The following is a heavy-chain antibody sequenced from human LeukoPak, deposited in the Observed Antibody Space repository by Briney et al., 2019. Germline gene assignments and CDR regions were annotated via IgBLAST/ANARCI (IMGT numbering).Heavy chain of an antibody. Sequence: HPGGSLRLSCTASGFTFGDYAMSWVRQAPGKGLEWVGFIRSKAYGGTTEYAASAKCRFTISRDYSKSIAYLQMNSLKTEDTAVYYCTRDAYSSGYYWGQGTLVTVSS. J-gene: IGHJ4*02. V-gene: IGHV3-49*04. CDR3: TRDAYSSGYY. D-gene: IGHD6-19*01. CDR1: GFTFGDYA. CDR2: IRSKAYGGTT.